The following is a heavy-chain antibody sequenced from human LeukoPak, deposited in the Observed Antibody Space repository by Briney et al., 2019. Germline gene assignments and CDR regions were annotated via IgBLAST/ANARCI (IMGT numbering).Heavy chain of an antibody. CDR2: ISGSGGTT. D-gene: IGHD6-19*01. CDR3: AKHTGYSSGWYAD. Sequence: GGSLRLSCAASGFTFSSYAMSWVRQAPGKGLEWVSTISGSGGTTYYADSVKGWFTISRDNSKNTLYLQMNSLRAEDTAVYYCAKHTGYSSGWYADWGQGTLVTVSS. J-gene: IGHJ4*02. CDR1: GFTFSSYA. V-gene: IGHV3-23*01.